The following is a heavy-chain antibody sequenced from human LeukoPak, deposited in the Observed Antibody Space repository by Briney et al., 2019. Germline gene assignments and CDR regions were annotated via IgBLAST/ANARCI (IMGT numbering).Heavy chain of an antibody. CDR1: GYTFTSYG. Sequence: ASVKVSCKASGYTFTSYGISWVRQAPGQGLEWMGWISAYNGNTNYAQELQGRVTMTTDTSTSTAYMELRSLRSDDTAVYYCARASSSWSMYNWFDPWGQGTLVTVSS. CDR2: ISAYNGNT. CDR3: ARASSSWSMYNWFDP. J-gene: IGHJ5*02. D-gene: IGHD6-13*01. V-gene: IGHV1-18*01.